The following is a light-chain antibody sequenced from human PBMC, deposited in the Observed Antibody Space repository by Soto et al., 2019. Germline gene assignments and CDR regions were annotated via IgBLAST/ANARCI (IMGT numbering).Light chain of an antibody. CDR2: TNN. V-gene: IGLV1-44*01. J-gene: IGLJ1*01. CDR1: TSNIGSHT. Sequence: QAVVTQPPSASGTPGQRVTISCSGSTSNIGSHTVNWYQHVPGKAAKLLITTNNQRPSGVPDRFSGFKSGSSASLVISGLQSEDEADYYCATWDDSLKGVFGTGTKVTVL. CDR3: ATWDDSLKGV.